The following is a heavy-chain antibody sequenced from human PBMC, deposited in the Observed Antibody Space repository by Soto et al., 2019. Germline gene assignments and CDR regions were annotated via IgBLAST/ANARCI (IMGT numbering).Heavy chain of an antibody. D-gene: IGHD3-10*01. J-gene: IGHJ5*02. CDR3: AKGGGSLWS. CDR2: IYHSGST. Sequence: QVQLQQWGAGLLKPSETLSLTCAVYGGSLSGYYWTWIRQPPGKGLEWIGEIYHSGSTNYNPSLKIRVTISVDTSKLQFSLKLSSVTAADTAVYYCAKGGGSLWSWGQGTLVTVSS. V-gene: IGHV4-34*01. CDR1: GGSLSGYY.